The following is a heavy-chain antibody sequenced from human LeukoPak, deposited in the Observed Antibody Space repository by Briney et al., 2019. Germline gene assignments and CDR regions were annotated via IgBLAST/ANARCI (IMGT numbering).Heavy chain of an antibody. Sequence: GGSLRLSCEASGFTFSSYSMNWVRQAPGKGLEWLAFIRYDGSNKYYADSVKGRFTISRDNAENSLYLQMNNLGAEDTAVYSCARAGVTNQLGQTYWYFDLWGRGTLVTVSS. D-gene: IGHD1/OR15-1a*01. J-gene: IGHJ2*01. V-gene: IGHV3-30*02. CDR2: IRYDGSNK. CDR3: ARAGVTNQLGQTYWYFDL. CDR1: GFTFSSYS.